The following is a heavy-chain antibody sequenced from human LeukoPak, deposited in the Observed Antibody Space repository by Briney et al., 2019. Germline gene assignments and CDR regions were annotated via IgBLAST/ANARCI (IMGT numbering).Heavy chain of an antibody. J-gene: IGHJ4*02. V-gene: IGHV3-23*01. CDR3: AKDHTIFRVVIPGYYFDY. CDR2: ISGSGGST. Sequence: PGGSLRLSCAASGITLSSYAMSWVRQAPGKGLEWVSAISGSGGSTYYADSVKGRFTISRDNSKNTLYLQMNSLRAEDTAVYYCAKDHTIFRVVIPGYYFDYWGQGTLDTVSS. CDR1: GITLSSYA. D-gene: IGHD3-3*01.